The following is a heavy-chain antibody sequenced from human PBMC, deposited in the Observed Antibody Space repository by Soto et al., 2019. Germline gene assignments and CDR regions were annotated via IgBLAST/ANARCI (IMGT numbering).Heavy chain of an antibody. Sequence: PVGSLRLSCAASGFTCSNAWMSWVRQAPGKGREWVGRIKSKTDGGTTDYAAPVKGRFTISRDDSKNTLYLQMNSLKTEDTAVYYCITVSYLMVYASIYYYYGMDVWGQGTTVTV. CDR3: ITVSYLMVYASIYYYYGMDV. CDR1: GFTCSNAW. CDR2: IKSKTDGGTT. V-gene: IGHV3-15*01. D-gene: IGHD2-8*01. J-gene: IGHJ6*02.